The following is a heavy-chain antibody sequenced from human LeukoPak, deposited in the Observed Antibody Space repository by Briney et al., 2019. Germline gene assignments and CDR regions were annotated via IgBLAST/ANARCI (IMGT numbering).Heavy chain of an antibody. Sequence: PGRSLRLSCAASEFTFSSYGMPWVRQAPGKGLEWVAVIWYDGSNKYYADSVKGRFTISRDNSKNTLYLQMNSLRAEDTAVYYCARAPYEPWAYYFDYWGQGTLVTVSS. J-gene: IGHJ4*02. V-gene: IGHV3-33*01. D-gene: IGHD3-3*01. CDR3: ARAPYEPWAYYFDY. CDR2: IWYDGSNK. CDR1: EFTFSSYG.